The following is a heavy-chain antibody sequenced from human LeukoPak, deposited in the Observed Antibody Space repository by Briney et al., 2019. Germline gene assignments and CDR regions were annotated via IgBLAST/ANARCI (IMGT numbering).Heavy chain of an antibody. Sequence: PGGSLRLSCAASGFTFSIYAMSWVRQAPGKGLEWVSAISGSGGSTYYADSVKGRFTISRDNSKNTLYLQMNSLRAEDTAVYYCARYYYDSSGNSGYDYWGQGTLVTVSS. CDR2: ISGSGGST. CDR1: GFTFSIYA. D-gene: IGHD3-22*01. J-gene: IGHJ4*02. CDR3: ARYYYDSSGNSGYDY. V-gene: IGHV3-23*01.